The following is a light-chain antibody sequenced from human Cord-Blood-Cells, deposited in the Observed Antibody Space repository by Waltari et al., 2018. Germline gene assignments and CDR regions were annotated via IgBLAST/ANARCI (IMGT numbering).Light chain of an antibody. J-gene: IGKJ3*01. CDR2: YES. CDR3: QQYYSTPPFT. Sequence: AIRMTQSPFSLSASVGDRVTITCWASQGISSYIAWSQQKPAKAPKLFINYESSLQSGVPSRFSGRGSGTDYTLTISSLQPEDFATYYCQQYYSTPPFTFGPGTKVDIK. CDR1: QGISSY. V-gene: IGKV1D-43*01.